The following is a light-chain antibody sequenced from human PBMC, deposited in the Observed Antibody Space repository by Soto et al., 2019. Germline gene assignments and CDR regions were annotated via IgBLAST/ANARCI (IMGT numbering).Light chain of an antibody. J-gene: IGLJ3*02. CDR2: LNSDGSH. CDR3: QTWGTGYQV. Sequence: QSVLTQSPSASASLGAPIKLTCTLSSGHSTYAVAWHQQHPEKGPRYLMKLNSDGSHFKGDGISDRFSGSSSGAERYLTISSLQSEDEADYYCQTWGTGYQVFGGGTKLTVL. V-gene: IGLV4-69*01. CDR1: SGHSTYA.